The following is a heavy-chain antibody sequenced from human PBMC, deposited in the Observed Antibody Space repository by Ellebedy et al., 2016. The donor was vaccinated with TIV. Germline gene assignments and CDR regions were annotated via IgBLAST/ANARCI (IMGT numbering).Heavy chain of an antibody. D-gene: IGHD3-22*01. Sequence: GESLKISCAASGFTFSDYSMNWVRQAPGKGLEWLSYISSGSRTILYADAVKGRFTISRDNAKNSLYLQMNSLRAEDTAVYYCAKDDYYDSSGYFENWGQGTLVTVSS. CDR1: GFTFSDYS. J-gene: IGHJ4*02. V-gene: IGHV3-48*04. CDR3: AKDDYYDSSGYFEN. CDR2: ISSGSRTI.